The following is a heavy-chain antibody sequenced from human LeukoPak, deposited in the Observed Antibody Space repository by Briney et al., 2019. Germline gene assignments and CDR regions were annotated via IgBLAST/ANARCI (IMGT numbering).Heavy chain of an antibody. Sequence: GGSLRLSCAASGFIFSSYSMNWVRQAPGKGLEWVSSISTSSSYIYYADSVKGRFTISRDNAKNSLYLQMNSLRAEDTAVYYCASLNLDIVATIDFDYWGQGTLVTVSS. CDR3: ASLNLDIVATIDFDY. CDR2: ISTSSSYI. J-gene: IGHJ4*02. D-gene: IGHD5-12*01. V-gene: IGHV3-21*01. CDR1: GFIFSSYS.